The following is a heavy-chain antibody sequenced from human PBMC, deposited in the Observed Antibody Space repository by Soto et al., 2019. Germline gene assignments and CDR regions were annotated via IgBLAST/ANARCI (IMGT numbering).Heavy chain of an antibody. Sequence: SEILSLTCPVSGVSSTTCGWSWIRQPAGEAPEWLGHIYASGRTTYNPSLKSRVTMFVSHTQVSLRLTSVTAAATAVYYCAIHFDVDPFLDHYYFDLWGRGALVTVSS. CDR2: IYASGRT. J-gene: IGHJ2*01. D-gene: IGHD3-9*01. CDR1: GVSSTTCG. V-gene: IGHV4-4*07. CDR3: AIHFDVDPFLDHYYFDL.